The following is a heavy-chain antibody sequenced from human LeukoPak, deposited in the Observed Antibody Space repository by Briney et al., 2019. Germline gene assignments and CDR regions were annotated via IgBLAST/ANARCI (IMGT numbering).Heavy chain of an antibody. J-gene: IGHJ4*02. V-gene: IGHV3-48*02. Sequence: PGGSLRLSCAASGFTFSSYSMNWVRQAPGKGLEWVSYISSSSSTIYYADSVKGRFTISRDNAKNSLYLQMNSLRDEDTAVYYCARDRSSSWYFALDYWGQGTLVTVSS. CDR3: ARDRSSSWYFALDY. D-gene: IGHD6-13*01. CDR2: ISSSSSTI. CDR1: GFTFSSYS.